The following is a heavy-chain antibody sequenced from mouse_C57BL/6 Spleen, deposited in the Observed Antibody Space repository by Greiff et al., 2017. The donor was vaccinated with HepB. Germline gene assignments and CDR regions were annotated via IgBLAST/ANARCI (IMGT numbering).Heavy chain of an antibody. CDR1: GYSFTSYW. V-gene: IGHV1-50*01. J-gene: IGHJ4*01. CDR2: IDPSNSYT. Sequence: VQLQQPGAELVKPWASVKLSCKASGYSFTSYWMQWVKQRPGQGLEWIGEIDPSNSYTNYKQKFKGKATLTVDTASRTAYMQLSSLTSEDSAVYYCARVGMDYWGQGTSVTVSS. CDR3: ARVGMDY.